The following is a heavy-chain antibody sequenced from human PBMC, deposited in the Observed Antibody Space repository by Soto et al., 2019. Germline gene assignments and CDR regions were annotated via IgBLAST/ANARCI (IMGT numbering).Heavy chain of an antibody. CDR3: LKYPLCDYEPDPFDY. Sequence: PGGYLRLSCAAPGFTFSSYAMSWVRQAPGKGLEWVSAISGSGGSTYYADSVKGRFTISRDNSKNTLYLQMNSLRAEDTAVYYCLKYPLCDYEPDPFDYWSQETLVIGSS. J-gene: IGHJ4*02. D-gene: IGHD4-17*01. V-gene: IGHV3-23*01. CDR1: GFTFSSYA. CDR2: ISGSGGST.